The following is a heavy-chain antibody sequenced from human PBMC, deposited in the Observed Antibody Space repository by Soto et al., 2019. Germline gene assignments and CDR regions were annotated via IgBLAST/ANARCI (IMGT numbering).Heavy chain of an antibody. CDR2: IYYRGTT. V-gene: IGHV4-61*01. Sequence: PSETLSLTCSVSGGSVNSGSYYWSWIRQPPGKGLEWIGYIYYRGTTKYNPSLKGRVTISIDTSKNQISLKLNSVTAADTAVYYCARDYVGSGGSCFSDYWGQGTLVTVS. D-gene: IGHD2-15*01. J-gene: IGHJ4*02. CDR3: ARDYVGSGGSCFSDY. CDR1: GGSVNSGSYY.